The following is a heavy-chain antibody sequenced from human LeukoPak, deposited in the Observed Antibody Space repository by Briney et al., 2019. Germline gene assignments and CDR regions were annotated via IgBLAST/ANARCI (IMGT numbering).Heavy chain of an antibody. CDR2: INHSGST. D-gene: IGHD5-12*01. CDR1: GGSFSGYY. Sequence: PSETLSLTCAVYGGSFSGYYWSWIRQPPGKGLEWIGEINHSGSTNYNPSLKSRVTISVDTSKNQFSLKLSSVTAADTAVYYCVRVSGYDSDFDYWGQGTLVTVSS. J-gene: IGHJ4*02. CDR3: VRVSGYDSDFDY. V-gene: IGHV4-34*01.